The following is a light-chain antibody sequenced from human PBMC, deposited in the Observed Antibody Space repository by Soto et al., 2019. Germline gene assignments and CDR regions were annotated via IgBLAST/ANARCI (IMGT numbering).Light chain of an antibody. V-gene: IGKV3-11*01. CDR1: QSVSSY. CDR3: QQRSNWTPHT. J-gene: IGKJ2*01. CDR2: DAS. Sequence: EIVLTQSPATLSLSPGERATLSCRASQSVSSYLAWYQQKPGQAPRLLIYDASNRATGIPARFSGSGSGTDFTLTISSLEPEDCAVYYCQQRSNWTPHTCGQGTKLEIK.